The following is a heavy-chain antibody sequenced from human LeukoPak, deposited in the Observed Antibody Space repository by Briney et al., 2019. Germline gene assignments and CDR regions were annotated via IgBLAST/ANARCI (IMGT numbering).Heavy chain of an antibody. CDR2: ISGSGGST. J-gene: IGHJ4*02. Sequence: GGSLRLSCAASGFTFSSYAMSWVRQAPGKGLEWVSAISGSGGSTYYADSVKGRFTISRDNSKNTLYLQMNSLRAEDTAVYYCAGVRCSSTSCPPKGLDYWGQGTLVTVSS. CDR3: AGVRCSSTSCPPKGLDY. CDR1: GFTFSSYA. D-gene: IGHD2-2*01. V-gene: IGHV3-23*01.